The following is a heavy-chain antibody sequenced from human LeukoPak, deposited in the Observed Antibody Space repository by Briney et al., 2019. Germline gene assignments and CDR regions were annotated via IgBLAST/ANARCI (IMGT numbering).Heavy chain of an antibody. CDR1: GFTFSSYG. D-gene: IGHD6-13*01. Sequence: GGSLRLSCAASGFTFSSYGMHWVRQAPGKGLEWVAVIWYDGSNKYYADSVKGRFTISRDNSRNTLYLQMNSLRAEDTAVYYCARAGYSSSWYLAWWGQGTLVTVSS. CDR2: IWYDGSNK. J-gene: IGHJ4*02. V-gene: IGHV3-33*01. CDR3: ARAGYSSSWYLAW.